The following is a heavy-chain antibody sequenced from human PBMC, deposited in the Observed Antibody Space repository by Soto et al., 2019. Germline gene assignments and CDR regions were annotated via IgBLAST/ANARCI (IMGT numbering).Heavy chain of an antibody. CDR2: IYYSGST. D-gene: IGHD4-17*01. CDR3: ARDLGAYGDYYFDY. CDR1: GGSISSGDYY. J-gene: IGHJ4*02. Sequence: ASETLSLTCTGSGGSISSGDYYWSWIRQPPGKGLEWIGYIYYSGSTYYNPSLKSRVTISVDTSKNQFSLKLSSVTAADTAVYYCARDLGAYGDYYFDYWGQGTLVTVSS. V-gene: IGHV4-30-4*01.